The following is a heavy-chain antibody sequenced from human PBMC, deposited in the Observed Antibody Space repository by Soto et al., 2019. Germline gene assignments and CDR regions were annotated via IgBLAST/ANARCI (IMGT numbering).Heavy chain of an antibody. J-gene: IGHJ4*02. CDR1: GYTFTSYG. D-gene: IGHD2-15*01. CDR2: ISAYNGNT. CDR3: ARAHYGSYTVVTPLSY. V-gene: IGHV1-18*04. Sequence: GASVKVSCKASGYTFTSYGISWVRQAPGQGLEWMGWISAYNGNTNYAQKLQGRVTMTTDTSTSTAYMELRSLRSDDTAVYYCARAHYGSYTVVTPLSYWGQGTLVTVSS.